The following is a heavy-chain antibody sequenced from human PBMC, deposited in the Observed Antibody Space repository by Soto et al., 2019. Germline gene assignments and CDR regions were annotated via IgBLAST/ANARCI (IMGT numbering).Heavy chain of an antibody. Sequence: EVQLVQSGAEVKKPGESLKISCKGSGYSFTSYWIGWVRQMPGKGLEWMRIIYPGDSDTRYSPSFQGQVTISADKSISTAYLQWSSLKASDTAMYYCARTGVRRDGDDYYYYGMDVWGQGTTVTVSS. CDR2: IYPGDSDT. D-gene: IGHD1-1*01. J-gene: IGHJ6*02. V-gene: IGHV5-51*03. CDR3: ARTGVRRDGDDYYYYGMDV. CDR1: GYSFTSYW.